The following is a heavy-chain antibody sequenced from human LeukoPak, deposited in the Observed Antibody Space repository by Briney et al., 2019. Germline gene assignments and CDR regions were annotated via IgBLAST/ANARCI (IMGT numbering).Heavy chain of an antibody. J-gene: IGHJ4*02. CDR3: ARRAGDYSHPYDY. D-gene: IGHD3-22*01. Sequence: GGSLRLSCAASGFTFSTYWMSWVRQAPGKGLEWVANIQQDGSEKYYVDSVKGRFTISRDNSKNTLYLQMNSLRAEDTAVYYCARRAGDYSHPYDYWGQGTLVTVSS. CDR1: GFTFSTYW. CDR2: IQQDGSEK. V-gene: IGHV3-7*03.